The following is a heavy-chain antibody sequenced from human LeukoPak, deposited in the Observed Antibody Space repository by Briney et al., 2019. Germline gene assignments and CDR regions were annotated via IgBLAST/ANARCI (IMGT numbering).Heavy chain of an antibody. CDR1: GLTFSSYA. V-gene: IGHV3-23*01. CDR3: AKDMLGYCSGGSCYEVY. CDR2: ISGSGGST. D-gene: IGHD2-15*01. Sequence: PGGSLRLSCAASGLTFSSYAMSWVRQAPGKGLEWVSAISGSGGSTYYADSVKGRFTISRDNSKNTLYLQMNSLRAEDTAVYYCAKDMLGYCSGGSCYEVYWGQGTLVTVSS. J-gene: IGHJ4*02.